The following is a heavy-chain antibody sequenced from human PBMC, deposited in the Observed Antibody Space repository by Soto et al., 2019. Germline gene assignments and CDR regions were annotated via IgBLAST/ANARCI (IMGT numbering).Heavy chain of an antibody. CDR3: ARRQCLLQYIDY. J-gene: IGHJ4*02. Sequence: VQLVESGGSVVQPGGSLRLSCEASGFSFSDYGMNWVRQAPGQGLEWVSFISDTGRTLYYADSVKGRFVISRDNAKNSLYLQMDSLRDEDTAVYYCARRQCLLQYIDYWGQGTLVAVSS. D-gene: IGHD3-22*01. V-gene: IGHV3-48*02. CDR1: GFSFSDYG. CDR2: ISDTGRTL.